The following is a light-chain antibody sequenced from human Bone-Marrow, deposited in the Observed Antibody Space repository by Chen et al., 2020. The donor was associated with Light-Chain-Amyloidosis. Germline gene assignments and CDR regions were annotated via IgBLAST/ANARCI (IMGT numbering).Light chain of an antibody. Sequence: DIQMTKSPSSLSAFVGDRVTSTCRASRDIGTYFNCYQYKPWKIPNLLIYGASSLLSWVPSRFSGSGSGTDFTLTIASLHPEDFATYCCHQSHSIPLTFGQGTKVDI. CDR3: HQSHSIPLT. J-gene: IGKJ2*01. CDR2: GAS. CDR1: RDIGTY. V-gene: IGKV1-39*01.